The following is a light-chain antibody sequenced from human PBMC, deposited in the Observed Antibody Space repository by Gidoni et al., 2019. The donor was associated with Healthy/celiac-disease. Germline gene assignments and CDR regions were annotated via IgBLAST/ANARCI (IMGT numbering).Light chain of an antibody. CDR2: WAS. Sequence: DIVMTQSPDSLAVSLGERAPINCKSSQSVLYSSNNKNYLAWYQQKPGQPPKLLIYWASSRESGVPYRFSGSGSGTDFTLTISSLQAEDLAVYYCQQYYSTPLTFGGGTKVEIK. CDR3: QQYYSTPLT. V-gene: IGKV4-1*01. CDR1: QSVLYSSNNKNY. J-gene: IGKJ4*01.